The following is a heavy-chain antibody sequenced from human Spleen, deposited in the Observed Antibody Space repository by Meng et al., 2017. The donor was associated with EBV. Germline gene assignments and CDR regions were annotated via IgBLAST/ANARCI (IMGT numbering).Heavy chain of an antibody. D-gene: IGHD2-2*01. V-gene: IGHV4-4*02. CDR3: ARGNQLQSLWYFDY. CDR2: IYHGGST. Sequence: QLHLQEAGPGLGKPSGTLSLTCTVSGDAIYSSYWWSWVRQPPGKGLEFVGEIYHGGSTNYNPSLKSRLTLSVDKSKNQFSLNLSSVTAADTAVYYCARGNQLQSLWYFDYWGQGALVTVSS. J-gene: IGHJ4*02. CDR1: GDAIYSSYW.